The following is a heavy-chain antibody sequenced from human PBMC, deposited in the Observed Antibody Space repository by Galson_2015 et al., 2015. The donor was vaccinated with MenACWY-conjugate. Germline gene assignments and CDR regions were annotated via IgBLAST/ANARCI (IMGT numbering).Heavy chain of an antibody. J-gene: IGHJ6*03. CDR1: GFSLATSGMC. V-gene: IGHV2-70*11. CDR3: ARIRRDFWSGDALYYYYYMDV. Sequence: PALVTPPPPLTLPCTFSGFSLATSGMCVGWIRQPPGKALEWLARIAWDGPTYSPPSQQTRLPISTHTSTHPVVLTLTNLDPVDTATYYCARIRRDFWSGDALYYYYYMDVWGKGTTVTVSS. D-gene: IGHD3-3*01. CDR2: IAWDGPT.